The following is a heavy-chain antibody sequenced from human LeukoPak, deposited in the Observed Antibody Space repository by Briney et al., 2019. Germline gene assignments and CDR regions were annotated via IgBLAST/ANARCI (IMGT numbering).Heavy chain of an antibody. J-gene: IGHJ4*02. Sequence: SETLSLTCAVYGGSFSGYYWSWIRQPPGKGLEWIGEINHSGSTNYNPSLKSRVTISVDTSKNQFSLKLSSVTAADTAVYYCARTRYGDYPLRYRGQGTLVTVSS. V-gene: IGHV4-34*01. CDR2: INHSGST. CDR3: ARTRYGDYPLRY. D-gene: IGHD4-17*01. CDR1: GGSFSGYY.